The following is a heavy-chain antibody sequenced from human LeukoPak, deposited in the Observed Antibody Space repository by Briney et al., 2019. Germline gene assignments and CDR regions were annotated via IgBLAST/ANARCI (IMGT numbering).Heavy chain of an antibody. CDR1: GYTFSSYG. D-gene: IGHD5-24*01. J-gene: IGHJ2*01. CDR3: ARDGYTLYWYFDL. CDR2: ISAYSGDT. V-gene: IGHV1-18*01. Sequence: GASVKVSCKASGYTFSSYGISWVRQAPGQGLEWMGWISAYSGDTNYAQKLQGRVTMTTDTSTSIAYLELRSLRSDDTAAYYCARDGYTLYWYFDLWGRGTLVTVSS.